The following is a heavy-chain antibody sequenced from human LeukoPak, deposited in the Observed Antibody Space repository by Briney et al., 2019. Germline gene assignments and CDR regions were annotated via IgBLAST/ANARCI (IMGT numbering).Heavy chain of an antibody. D-gene: IGHD6-13*01. V-gene: IGHV7-4-1*02. Sequence: ASVKVSCNASGSTFSSYASSWVRQPPGQGLEWMGWINTNTGNPTYAQGFTGRFVLSLDTSVSTAYLQISSLKAEDTAVYYCARDRRDSSSWYEQYYYYYYMDVWSKGTTVTV. CDR3: ARDRRDSSSWYEQYYYYYYMDV. J-gene: IGHJ6*03. CDR2: INTNTGNP. CDR1: GSTFSSYA.